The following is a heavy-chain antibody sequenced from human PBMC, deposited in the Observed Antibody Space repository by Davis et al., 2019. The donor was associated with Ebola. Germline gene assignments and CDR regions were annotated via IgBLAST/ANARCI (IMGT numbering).Heavy chain of an antibody. Sequence: SETLSLTCTVSGGSISSSSYYWGWIRQPPGKGLEWFGSIYYSGSTYYNPSLKSRVTISVDTSKNQFSLKLSSVTAADTAVYYCARDWFDPWGQGTLVTVSS. CDR2: IYYSGST. CDR3: ARDWFDP. CDR1: GGSISSSSYY. V-gene: IGHV4-39*02. J-gene: IGHJ5*02.